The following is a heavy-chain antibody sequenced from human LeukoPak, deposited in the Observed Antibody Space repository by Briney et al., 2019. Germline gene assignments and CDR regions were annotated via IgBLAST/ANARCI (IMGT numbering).Heavy chain of an antibody. V-gene: IGHV3-23*01. D-gene: IGHD6-13*01. Sequence: GGSLRLSCAASGFTFSSHWMHWVRQAPGKGLEWVSDISGAGDFTYYADSVEGRFTISRDNSKNTLSLQMNSLRADDTAVYYCAKDLREQQLDYWGQGTLVTVSS. CDR1: GFTFSSHW. J-gene: IGHJ4*02. CDR2: ISGAGDFT. CDR3: AKDLREQQLDY.